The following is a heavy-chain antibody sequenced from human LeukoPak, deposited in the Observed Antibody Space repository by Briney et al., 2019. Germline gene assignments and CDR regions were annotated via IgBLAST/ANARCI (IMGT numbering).Heavy chain of an antibody. J-gene: IGHJ4*02. CDR2: ISSSSSYI. Sequence: GGSLRLSCAASGFTFSSYSMNWVRQAPGKGLEWVSSISSSSSYIYYADSVKGRFTISGDNAKNSLYLQMNSLRAEDTAVYYCAKDSSTSGNFDYWGQGTLVTVSS. V-gene: IGHV3-21*01. CDR1: GFTFSSYS. CDR3: AKDSSTSGNFDY. D-gene: IGHD2-2*01.